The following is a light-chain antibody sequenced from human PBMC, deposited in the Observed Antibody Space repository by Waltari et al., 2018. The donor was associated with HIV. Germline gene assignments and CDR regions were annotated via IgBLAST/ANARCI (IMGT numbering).Light chain of an antibody. CDR1: SSNIGSNY. CDR2: RNN. V-gene: IGLV1-47*01. Sequence: QSVLTQPPSASGTPGQSVTISCSGSSSNIGSNYVYWYQQLPGTAPKLLLYRNNQRPSGVPDRFSGSKSGISASLAISGLRSEDEADYYCAAWGNSLSLLFGGGTKLTVL. J-gene: IGLJ2*01. CDR3: AAWGNSLSLL.